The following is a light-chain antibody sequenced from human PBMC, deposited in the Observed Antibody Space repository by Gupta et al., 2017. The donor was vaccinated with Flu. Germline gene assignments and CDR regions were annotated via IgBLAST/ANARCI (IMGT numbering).Light chain of an antibody. CDR2: EDD. Sequence: GKTVTISCTRSSGSIASNYVQWYQQRPGSSPTTIIFEDDQRPSGVPDRFSGSFDSSSNSASLTISGLKTEDEADYYCQTHDGSAHWVFGGGTKLTVL. CDR3: QTHDGSAHWV. V-gene: IGLV6-57*01. J-gene: IGLJ3*02. CDR1: SGSIASNY.